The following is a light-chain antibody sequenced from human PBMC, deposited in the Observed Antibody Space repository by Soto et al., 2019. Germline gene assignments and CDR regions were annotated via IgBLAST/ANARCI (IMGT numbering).Light chain of an antibody. V-gene: IGKV3D-20*02. J-gene: IGKJ1*01. Sequence: PGERVTLSCRASQSVSSSYLTWYQQKPGQAPRLLIYGASTRATSIPARFSGSGSGTEFTLTISSLQSEDFAVYYCQQRSNWPSFGQGTKVDIK. CDR1: QSVSSSY. CDR2: GAS. CDR3: QQRSNWPS.